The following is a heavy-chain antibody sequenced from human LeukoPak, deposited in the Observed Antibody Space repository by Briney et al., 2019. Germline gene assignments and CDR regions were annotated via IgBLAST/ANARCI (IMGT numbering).Heavy chain of an antibody. V-gene: IGHV4-59*01. Sequence: SETLSLTCTVSGGSISSYYWSWIRKPPGKGLEWIGYIYYSGSTNYNPSLKSRVTISVDTSKNQFSLKLSSVTAADTAVYYCAREEERAWYYGSGPGAFDIWGQGTMVTVSS. D-gene: IGHD3-10*01. CDR3: AREEERAWYYGSGPGAFDI. CDR1: GGSISSYY. J-gene: IGHJ3*02. CDR2: IYYSGST.